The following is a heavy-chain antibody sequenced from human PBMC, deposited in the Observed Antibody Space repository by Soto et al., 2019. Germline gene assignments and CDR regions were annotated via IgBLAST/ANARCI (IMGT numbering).Heavy chain of an antibody. V-gene: IGHV1-18*01. D-gene: IGHD6-13*01. CDR2: ISAYNGNT. CDR1: GYTFTSYG. CDR3: ARDILLYSSSCAGAYFDY. Sequence: QVQLVQSGAEVKKPGASVKVSCKASGYTFTSYGISWVRQAPGQGLAWMGWISAYNGNTNYAQKLQGRVTMTPDTSTSTAYMELRSLRSDDTAVYYCARDILLYSSSCAGAYFDYWGQGTLVTVSS. J-gene: IGHJ4*02.